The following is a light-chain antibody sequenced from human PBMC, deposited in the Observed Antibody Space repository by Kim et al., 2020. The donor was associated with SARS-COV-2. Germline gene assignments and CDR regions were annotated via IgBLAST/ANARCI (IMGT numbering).Light chain of an antibody. CDR3: QQYYTWYALT. CDR1: QSVRSS. Sequence: EIVTTQSPVTLSVSPGERATLSFRASQSVRSSLAWYQQWPGQAPRLLIYDASIRATGVPARFTGSGSGKEFTLTISSLQSEDFAVYFCQQYYTWYALTFRGGTKVDIK. CDR2: DAS. J-gene: IGKJ4*01. V-gene: IGKV3D-15*01.